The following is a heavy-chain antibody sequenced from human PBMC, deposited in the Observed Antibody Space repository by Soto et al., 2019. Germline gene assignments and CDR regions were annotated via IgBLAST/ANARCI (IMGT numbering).Heavy chain of an antibody. Sequence: QVLLQESGPGLVKPSQSLSLTCTVSGGSISSADYYWSWIRQHPGKGLEWIGHIDYSGTTSYNPSLKSRVTISGGTSKNQFSLKLRSVTAADTAVYYCARGRPYDSSGYSPHYGLDVWGQGTTVTVSS. CDR2: IDYSGTT. J-gene: IGHJ6*02. V-gene: IGHV4-31*03. D-gene: IGHD3-22*01. CDR3: ARGRPYDSSGYSPHYGLDV. CDR1: GGSISSADYY.